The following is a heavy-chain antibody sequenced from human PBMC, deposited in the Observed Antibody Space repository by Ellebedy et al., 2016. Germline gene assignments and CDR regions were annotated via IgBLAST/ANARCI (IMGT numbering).Heavy chain of an antibody. CDR3: ARGGDLDYYGSGSFLDY. D-gene: IGHD3-10*01. CDR1: GGSFSGYY. CDR2: INHSGST. Sequence: SETLSLTCAVYGGSFSGYYWSWIRQPPGKGLEWIGEINHSGSTNYNPSLKSRVTISVDTSKNQFSLKLSSVTAADTAVYYCARGGDLDYYGSGSFLDYWGQGTLVTVSS. V-gene: IGHV4-34*01. J-gene: IGHJ4*02.